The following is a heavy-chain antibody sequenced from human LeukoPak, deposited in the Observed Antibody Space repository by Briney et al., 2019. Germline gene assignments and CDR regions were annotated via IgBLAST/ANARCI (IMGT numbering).Heavy chain of an antibody. CDR2: INSDGRST. J-gene: IGHJ4*02. V-gene: IGHV3-74*01. D-gene: IGHD3-10*01. CDR3: ARDFSGAIDY. Sequence: PGGSLRLSCAAFGFTFSSNLMHWVRQGPGKGLVWVSHINSDGRSTRYADSVKGRFTISRDNAKNTLYLQMNSLRAEDTAVYFCARDFSGAIDYWGQGTQVTVSS. CDR1: GFTFSSNL.